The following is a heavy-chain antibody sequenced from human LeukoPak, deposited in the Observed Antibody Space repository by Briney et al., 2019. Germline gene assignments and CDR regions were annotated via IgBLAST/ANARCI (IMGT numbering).Heavy chain of an antibody. J-gene: IGHJ4*02. CDR2: IYSGGST. D-gene: IGHD6-6*01. CDR1: GFTVSSNY. V-gene: IGHV3-66*01. Sequence: PGGSLRLSCAASGFTVSSNYMSWVHQAPGKGLEWVSVIYSGGSTYYADSVKGRFTISRDNSKNTLYLQMNSLRAEDTAVYYCASSGSIAARLTYWGQGTLVTVSS. CDR3: ASSGSIAARLTY.